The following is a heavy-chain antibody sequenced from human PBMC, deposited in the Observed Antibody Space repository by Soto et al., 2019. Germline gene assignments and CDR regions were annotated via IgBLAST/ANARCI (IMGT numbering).Heavy chain of an antibody. CDR1: GYSFAGYW. D-gene: IGHD3-22*01. CDR2: IDPSDSQT. Sequence: GESLKISCKGSGYSFAGYWITWVRQKPGKGLEWMGRIDPSDSQTYYSPSFRGHVTTSVTKSITTVFLQWSSLRASDTAMYYCARQIYDSDTGPNFQYYFDSWGQGTPVTVSS. CDR3: ARQIYDSDTGPNFQYYFDS. J-gene: IGHJ4*02. V-gene: IGHV5-10-1*01.